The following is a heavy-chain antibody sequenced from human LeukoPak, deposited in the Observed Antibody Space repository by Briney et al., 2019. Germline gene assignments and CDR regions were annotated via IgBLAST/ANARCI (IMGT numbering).Heavy chain of an antibody. CDR1: GLTFSSYA. V-gene: IGHV3-23*01. D-gene: IGHD2-2*01. CDR2: ISGSGGST. CDR3: AKDSVAVPAARGFGSRRVFDY. Sequence: GGSLRLSCAASGLTFSSYAMSWVRQAPGKGLEWVSAISGSGGSTYYADSVKGRFTISRDNSKNTLYLQMNSLRAEDTAVYYCAKDSVAVPAARGFGSRRVFDYWGQGTLVTVSS. J-gene: IGHJ4*02.